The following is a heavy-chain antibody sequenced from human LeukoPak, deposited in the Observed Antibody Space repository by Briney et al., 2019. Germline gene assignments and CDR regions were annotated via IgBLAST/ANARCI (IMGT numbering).Heavy chain of an antibody. CDR1: GFTFSSYG. J-gene: IGHJ5*02. V-gene: IGHV3-NL1*01. Sequence: SGGSLRLSCAASGFTFSSYGMHWVRQTPGKGLEWVAVIYSGGYIVYADSVKGRFIISRDNSKNTLYLQMNSLRAEDTAVYYCAKDYGYFDPWGQGTLVTVSS. CDR2: IYSGGYI. D-gene: IGHD5-12*01. CDR3: AKDYGYFDP.